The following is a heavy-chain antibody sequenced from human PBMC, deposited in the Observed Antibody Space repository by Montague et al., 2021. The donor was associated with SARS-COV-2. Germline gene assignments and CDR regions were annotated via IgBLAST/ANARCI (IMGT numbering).Heavy chain of an antibody. V-gene: IGHV3-21*01. J-gene: IGHJ6*03. CDR2: ISSSSSYI. CDR3: ARDPALYYYYMDV. CDR1: GGSISSYY. Sequence: ETLSLTCTVSGGSISSYYWSWIRQPPGKGLEWVSSISSSSSYIYYADSVKGRFTISRDNAKNSLYLQMNSLRAEDTAVYYCARDPALYYYYMDVWGKGTTVTVSS.